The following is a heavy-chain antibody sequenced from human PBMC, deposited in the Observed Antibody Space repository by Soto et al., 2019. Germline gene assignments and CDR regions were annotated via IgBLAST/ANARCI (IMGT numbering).Heavy chain of an antibody. V-gene: IGHV1-8*01. CDR3: AREKTSYGMDV. Sequence: QVQLVQSGAEVKKPGASVKVSCKASGYTFPGNDFTWVRQATGQGLEWMGWMNPNSGNTGYAQKFQGRVTMTRNTSISTAYMELSSLRSEDTAVYYCAREKTSYGMDVWGQGTTVTVSS. CDR2: MNPNSGNT. J-gene: IGHJ6*02. CDR1: GYTFPGND.